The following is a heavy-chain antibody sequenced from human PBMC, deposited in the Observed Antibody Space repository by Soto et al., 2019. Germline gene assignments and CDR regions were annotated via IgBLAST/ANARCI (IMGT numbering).Heavy chain of an antibody. J-gene: IGHJ4*02. CDR1: GYTFTSDD. CDR3: ASGAGEDLDY. D-gene: IGHD4-17*01. Sequence: QGQLVQSGAEVKKPGASVKVSCKASGYTFTSDDINWVRQATGQGPEWMGWMNPNSGITGYAQKFQGRITMTRNTSRSTAYMELSSLRSEDTAVYYCASGAGEDLDYWGQGPLVTVSS. V-gene: IGHV1-8*01. CDR2: MNPNSGIT.